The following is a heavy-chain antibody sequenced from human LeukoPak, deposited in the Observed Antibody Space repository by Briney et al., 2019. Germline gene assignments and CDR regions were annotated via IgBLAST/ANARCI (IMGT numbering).Heavy chain of an antibody. J-gene: IGHJ4*02. CDR2: IYYSGDT. D-gene: IGHD3-3*01. Sequence: PSETLSLTCTVSGXSFSSGGYYWSWIRQHPGKGLEWIGYIYYSGDTFYNPSLKSRVTISVDTSKNQFSLKLSSVTAADTAVYYCASHDYDFWSGYPDYWGQGTLVTVSS. CDR1: GXSFSSGGYY. V-gene: IGHV4-31*03. CDR3: ASHDYDFWSGYPDY.